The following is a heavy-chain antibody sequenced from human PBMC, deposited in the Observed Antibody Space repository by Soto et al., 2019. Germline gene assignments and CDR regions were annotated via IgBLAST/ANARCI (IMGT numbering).Heavy chain of an antibody. CDR3: AKDLIYCSGGSCRDY. J-gene: IGHJ4*02. D-gene: IGHD2-15*01. CDR1: GFTFISYG. V-gene: IGHV3-30*18. Sequence: GRALRLSCAASGFTFISYGMHWGRQAPGKGLEWVAVISYDGSNKYYADSVKGRFTISRDNSKNTLYLQMNSLRAEDTAVYYCAKDLIYCSGGSCRDYWGQGTLVTVSS. CDR2: ISYDGSNK.